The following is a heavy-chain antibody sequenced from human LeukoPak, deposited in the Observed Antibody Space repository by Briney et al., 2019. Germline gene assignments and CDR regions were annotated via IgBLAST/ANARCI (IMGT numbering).Heavy chain of an antibody. D-gene: IGHD4-17*01. CDR1: GGTFSSYA. Sequence: GASVKVSCKASGGTFSSYAISWVRQAPGQGLEWMGGIIPIFGTANYAQKFQGRVTITADESTSTAYVELSSLRSEDTAVYYCAAFRGDYGDYSGDYWGQGTLVTVSS. V-gene: IGHV1-69*13. CDR2: IIPIFGTA. CDR3: AAFRGDYGDYSGDY. J-gene: IGHJ4*02.